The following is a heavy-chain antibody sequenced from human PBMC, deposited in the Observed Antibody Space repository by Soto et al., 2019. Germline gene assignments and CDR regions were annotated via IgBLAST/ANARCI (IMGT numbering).Heavy chain of an antibody. D-gene: IGHD2-2*01. CDR2: INHSGST. J-gene: IGHJ4*02. CDR3: ARGDIVVVPAAIPGEFDY. V-gene: IGHV4-34*01. Sequence: QVQLQQWGAGLLKPSETLSLTCAVYGGSFSGYYWSWTRQPPGKGLEWIGEINHSGSTNYNPSLKSRVTISVDTSKNQFSLKLSSETAADTAVYYCARGDIVVVPAAIPGEFDYWGQGTLVTVSS. CDR1: GGSFSGYY.